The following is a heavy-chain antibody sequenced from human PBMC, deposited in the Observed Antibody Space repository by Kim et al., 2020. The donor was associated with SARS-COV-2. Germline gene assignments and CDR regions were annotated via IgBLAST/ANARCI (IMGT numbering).Heavy chain of an antibody. CDR2: VYSSGST. CDR1: GGSISSYY. D-gene: IGHD6-19*01. V-gene: IGHV4-59*01. J-gene: IGHJ6*02. Sequence: SETLSLTCTVSGGSISSYYWSWIRQPPGKGLEWIGYVYSSGSTNYNPSLESRVTISVDTSKNQLSLKLSSVTAADTAVYYCARVEAVAGTAGYYYYGMDVWGQGTTVTVSS. CDR3: ARVEAVAGTAGYYYYGMDV.